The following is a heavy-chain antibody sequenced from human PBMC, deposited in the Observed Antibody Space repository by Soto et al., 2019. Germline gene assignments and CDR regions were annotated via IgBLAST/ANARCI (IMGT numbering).Heavy chain of an antibody. CDR3: ARWGYPMSPGMDV. J-gene: IGHJ6*02. CDR2: ISYDGSNK. CDR1: GFTFSSYA. V-gene: IGHV3-30-3*01. D-gene: IGHD5-12*01. Sequence: GGSLRLSCAASGFTFSSYAMHWVRQAPGKGLEWVAVISYDGSNKYYADSVKGRFTISRDNSKNTLYLQMNSLRAEDTAVYYCARWGYPMSPGMDVWGQGTTVTVSS.